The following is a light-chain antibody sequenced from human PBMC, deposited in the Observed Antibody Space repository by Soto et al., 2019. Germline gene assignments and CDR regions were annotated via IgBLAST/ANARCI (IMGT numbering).Light chain of an antibody. CDR3: QQYYSSPLT. CDR2: AAA. Sequence: IEMTQSPSSLSASPGDRVTITCRASQGISSYFAWYQQKPGKVPTLLIYAAATLQSGVPSRFSGSGSGTDFTLTISSLQSEDVATYYCQQYYSSPLTFGQGTRLEIK. CDR1: QGISSY. V-gene: IGKV1-27*01. J-gene: IGKJ5*01.